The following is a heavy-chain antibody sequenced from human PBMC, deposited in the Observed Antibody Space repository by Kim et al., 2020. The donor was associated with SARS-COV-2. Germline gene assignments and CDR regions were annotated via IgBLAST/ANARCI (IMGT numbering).Heavy chain of an antibody. V-gene: IGHV1-2*02. J-gene: IGHJ6*02. CDR3: ERGLWFGDGMDV. Sequence: NAQNFHGRVTMTRDTSISTAYMELSRLRSDDTAVYYCERGLWFGDGMDVWGQGTTVTVSS. D-gene: IGHD3-10*01.